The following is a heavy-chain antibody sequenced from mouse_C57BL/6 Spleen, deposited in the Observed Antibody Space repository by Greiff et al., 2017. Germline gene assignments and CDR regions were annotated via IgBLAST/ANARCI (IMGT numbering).Heavy chain of an antibody. CDR2: INYDGSST. CDR1: GFTFSDYY. CDR3: ARGGFYWGMDY. Sequence: EVMLVESEGGLVQPGSSMKISCTASGFTFSDYYMAWVRQVPEKGLEWVANINYDGSSTYYLDSLKSRFIISRDNAKNILYLQMSSLKSEDTATYYCARGGFYWGMDYWGQGTSVTVSS. D-gene: IGHD2-1*01. J-gene: IGHJ4*01. V-gene: IGHV5-16*01.